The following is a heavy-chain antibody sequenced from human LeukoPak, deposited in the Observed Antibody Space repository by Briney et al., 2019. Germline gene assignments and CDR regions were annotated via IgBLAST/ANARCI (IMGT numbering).Heavy chain of an antibody. CDR1: GFTFSDYY. CDR2: ISSSGSTI. D-gene: IGHD3-22*01. V-gene: IGHV3-11*01. CDR3: ARDPGYYDSSGYFYYFDY. Sequence: GGSLRLSCAASGFTFSDYYMSWIRQAPGKGLEWVSYISSSGSTIYYADSVKGRFTISRDNAKNSLYLHMNSLRAEDTAVYYCARDPGYYDSSGYFYYFDYWGQGTLVTVSS. J-gene: IGHJ4*02.